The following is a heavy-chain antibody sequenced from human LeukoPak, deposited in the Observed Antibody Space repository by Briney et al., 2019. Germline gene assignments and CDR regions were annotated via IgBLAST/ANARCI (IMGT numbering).Heavy chain of an antibody. J-gene: IGHJ4*02. CDR1: GFTFSSYC. CDR2: IWYDGSNK. Sequence: GGSLRLSCAASGFTFSSYCMHWVRQAPGKGLEWGAVIWYDGSNKYYADSVKGRFTISRDNSKNTLYLQMNSLRAEDTAVYYCVKPFLAYCGGDCYSLDYWGQGTLVTVSS. D-gene: IGHD2-21*02. CDR3: VKPFLAYCGGDCYSLDY. V-gene: IGHV3-33*06.